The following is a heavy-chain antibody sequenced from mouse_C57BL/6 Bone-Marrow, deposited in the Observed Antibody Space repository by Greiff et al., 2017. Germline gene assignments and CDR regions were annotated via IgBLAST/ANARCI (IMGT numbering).Heavy chain of an antibody. Sequence: DVKLVESGAELVRPGASVKLSCTASGFNIKDDYMHWVKQRPEQGLEWIGWIDPENGDTEYASKFQGKATITADTSSNTAYLQLSSLTSEDTAVYYCTPFIQCWYFDVWGTGTTVTVSS. V-gene: IGHV14-4*01. CDR3: TPFIQCWYFDV. J-gene: IGHJ1*03. D-gene: IGHD1-1*01. CDR1: GFNIKDDY. CDR2: IDPENGDT.